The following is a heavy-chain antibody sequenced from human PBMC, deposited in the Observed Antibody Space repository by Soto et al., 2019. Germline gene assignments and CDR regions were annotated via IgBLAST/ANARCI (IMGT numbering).Heavy chain of an antibody. J-gene: IGHJ4*02. CDR2: IWYDGSNK. V-gene: IGHV3-33*01. CDR1: GFTFSSYG. D-gene: IGHD1-26*01. Sequence: QVQLVESGGGAVQPGRSLRLSCAASGFTFSSYGMHWVRQAPGKGLEWVAVIWYDGSNKYYADSVKGRFTISRDNSKNTLYLQMNSLRAEDTAVYYCARADPVGATTGLDYWGQGTLVTVSS. CDR3: ARADPVGATTGLDY.